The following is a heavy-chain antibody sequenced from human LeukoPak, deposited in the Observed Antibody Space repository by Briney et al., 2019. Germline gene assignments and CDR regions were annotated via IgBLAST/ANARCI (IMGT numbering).Heavy chain of an antibody. Sequence: SETLSLTCAVYGGSFSGYYWSWIRQPPGKGLEWIGEINHSGSTNYNPSLKSRVTISVDTSKHQFSLKLSSVTAADTAVYYCARETPRYCSSTSCYTATFDYWGQGTLVTVSS. J-gene: IGHJ4*02. V-gene: IGHV4-34*01. CDR2: INHSGST. CDR3: ARETPRYCSSTSCYTATFDY. D-gene: IGHD2-2*02. CDR1: GGSFSGYY.